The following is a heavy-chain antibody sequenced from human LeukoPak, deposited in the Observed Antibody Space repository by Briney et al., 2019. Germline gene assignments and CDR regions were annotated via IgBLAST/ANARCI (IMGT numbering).Heavy chain of an antibody. D-gene: IGHD3-10*01. CDR2: ISAYNGNT. J-gene: IGHJ4*02. Sequence: ASVKVSCKTSGYTFTSYGISWVRQAPGQGLEWMGWISAYNGNTNYAQKLQGRVTMTTDTSTSTAYMELRSLRSDDTAVYYCARERSAGYYGSGSSDYWGQGTLVTVSS. V-gene: IGHV1-18*01. CDR1: GYTFTSYG. CDR3: ARERSAGYYGSGSSDY.